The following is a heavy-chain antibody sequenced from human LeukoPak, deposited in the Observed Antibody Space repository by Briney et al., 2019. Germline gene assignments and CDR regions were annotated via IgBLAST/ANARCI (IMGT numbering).Heavy chain of an antibody. CDR1: GGSISSGSISSYY. J-gene: IGHJ4*02. CDR2: IYTSGTT. V-gene: IGHV4-61*02. CDR3: ARGAPSDY. Sequence: NPSETLSLTCTVSGGSISSGSISSYYRSWVRQPAGKGLEWIGRIYTSGTTNYNPSLKSRVTMSVDTSKNQFSLKLNSVTAADTAVYYCARGAPSDYWGQGTLVTVSS.